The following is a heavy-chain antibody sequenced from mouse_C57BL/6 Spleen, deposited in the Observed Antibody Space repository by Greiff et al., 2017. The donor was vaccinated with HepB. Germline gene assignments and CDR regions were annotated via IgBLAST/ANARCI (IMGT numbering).Heavy chain of an antibody. V-gene: IGHV1-50*01. CDR1: GYTFTSYW. Sequence: QVQLQQPGAELVKPGASVKLSCKASGYTFTSYWMQWVKQRPGQGLEWIGEIDPSDSYTNYNQKFKGKATLTVDTSSSTAYMQLSSLTSEDSAVYYCARRVGYFDYWGKGTTLTVSS. CDR2: IDPSDSYT. CDR3: ARRVGYFDY. D-gene: IGHD1-1*02. J-gene: IGHJ2*01.